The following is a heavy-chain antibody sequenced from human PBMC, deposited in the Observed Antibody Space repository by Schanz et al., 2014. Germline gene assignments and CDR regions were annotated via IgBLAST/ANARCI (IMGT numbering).Heavy chain of an antibody. Sequence: VQLLQSGGALVQPGGSLRLSCSASGFTFSTYAMSWARQTPGKGLEWVGRITNKPNNYNTEYAASVKGRFTISRDDSRNSLYLQMSSLKTEDTAVYYCVRLDVHDSWGLGTLVTVSS. V-gene: IGHV3-72*01. J-gene: IGHJ5*01. CDR2: ITNKPNNYNT. CDR1: GFTFSTYA. CDR3: VRLDVHDS. D-gene: IGHD3-16*01.